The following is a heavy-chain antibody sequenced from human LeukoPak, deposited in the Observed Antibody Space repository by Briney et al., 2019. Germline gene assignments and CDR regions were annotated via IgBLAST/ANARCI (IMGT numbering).Heavy chain of an antibody. CDR3: AKDLGYYYGSGSPNWFDP. CDR2: IRYDGSNK. CDR1: GFTFSSYG. V-gene: IGHV3-30*02. J-gene: IGHJ5*02. Sequence: GGSLRLSCAASGFTFSSYGMHWVRQAPGKGLEWVAFIRYDGSNKYYADSVKGRFTISRDNSKNTLYLQMNSLRAEDTAVYYCAKDLGYYYGSGSPNWFDPWGQGTLVTVSS. D-gene: IGHD3-10*01.